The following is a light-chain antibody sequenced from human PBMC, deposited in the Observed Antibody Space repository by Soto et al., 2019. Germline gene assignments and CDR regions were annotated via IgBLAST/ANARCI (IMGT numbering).Light chain of an antibody. CDR3: SSYTASSTPFV. V-gene: IGLV2-14*01. J-gene: IGLJ1*01. Sequence: QSVLTQPASVSGSPGQSITISCTGTSNDVGGYNFVSWYQQHPGKAPKLIIYEVSNRPSGVSNRFSGSKSGNTASLTISGLQAEDEADYYCSSYTASSTPFVLGTGTKVTVL. CDR1: SNDVGGYNF. CDR2: EVS.